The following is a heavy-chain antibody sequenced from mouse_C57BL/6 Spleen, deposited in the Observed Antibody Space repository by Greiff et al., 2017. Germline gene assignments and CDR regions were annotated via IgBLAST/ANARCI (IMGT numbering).Heavy chain of an antibody. Sequence: EVQLQQSGPELVKPGASVKISCKASGYTFTDYYMNWVKQSHGKSLEWIGDINPNNGGTSYNQKFKGKATLTVDKSSSTASMELRILTSEDSAVYYCARSGRYILRRIFYSMDYWGQGTSVTVSS. CDR3: ARSGRYILRRIFYSMDY. CDR2: INPNNGGT. CDR1: GYTFTDYY. D-gene: IGHD1-2*01. V-gene: IGHV1-26*01. J-gene: IGHJ4*01.